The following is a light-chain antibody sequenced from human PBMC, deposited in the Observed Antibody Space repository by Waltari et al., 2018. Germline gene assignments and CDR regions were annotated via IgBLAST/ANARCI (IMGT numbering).Light chain of an antibody. V-gene: IGKV3-11*01. CDR3: QQRSNWPSLS. CDR1: QSVSSF. J-gene: IGKJ4*01. CDR2: DAS. Sequence: EIVLTQSPATLSLSPGERATLSCRASQSVSSFLAWFQQKPGQAPRLLIFDASKRATDIPARFSATGSETDFTLTISSLEPEDFAVYYCQQRSNWPSLSFGGGTKVEIK.